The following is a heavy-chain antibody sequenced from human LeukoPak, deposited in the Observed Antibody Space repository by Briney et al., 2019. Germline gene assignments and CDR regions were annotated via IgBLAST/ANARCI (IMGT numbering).Heavy chain of an antibody. V-gene: IGHV1-18*01. J-gene: IGHJ3*02. CDR2: ISAYNGNT. CDR1: GYTFTSYG. Sequence: ASVKVSCKASGYTFTSYGISWVRQAPGQGLEWMGWISAYNGNTNYAQKLQGRVTMTTDTSTSTAYMELRSLRSDDTAVYYCARDHSSGYYYSLDDAFDIWGQETMVTVSS. D-gene: IGHD3-22*01. CDR3: ARDHSSGYYYSLDDAFDI.